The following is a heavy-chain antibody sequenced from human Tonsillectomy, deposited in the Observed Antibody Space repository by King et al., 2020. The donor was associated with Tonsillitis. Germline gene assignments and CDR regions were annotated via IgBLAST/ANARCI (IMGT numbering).Heavy chain of an antibody. CDR1: GGSISSSNYY. J-gene: IGHJ1*01. V-gene: IGHV4-39*01. CDR2: IYYSGST. CDR3: ARHVDSRGYDGYFQH. D-gene: IGHD3-22*01. Sequence: QLQESGPRLVKPSETLSLTCTVSGGSISSSNYYWGWIRQPPGKGLEWIGTIYYSGSTYYNPSLKSRFSMSVDTSKNQFSLKLNSVTAADTAVYYCARHVDSRGYDGYFQHWGQGTLVTVSS.